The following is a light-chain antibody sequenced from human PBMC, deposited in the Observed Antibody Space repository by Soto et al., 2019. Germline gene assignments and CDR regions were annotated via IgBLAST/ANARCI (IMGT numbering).Light chain of an antibody. CDR2: AAS. CDR1: QTVHSH. J-gene: IGKJ4*01. V-gene: IGKV3D-15*01. CDR3: PQYSGWPLN. Sequence: EIVMTQSPATLSVSPGERVTLSCRPSQTVHSHLAWYQQRPGQAPTPLIYAASTRATGIPGWFSGNGFGPEFTLTISSLQSEDFAVYYWPQYSGWPLNFGVGANVEIK.